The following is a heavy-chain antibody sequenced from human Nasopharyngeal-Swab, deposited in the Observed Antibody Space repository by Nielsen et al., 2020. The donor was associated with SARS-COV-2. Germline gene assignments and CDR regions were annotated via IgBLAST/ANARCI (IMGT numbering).Heavy chain of an antibody. V-gene: IGHV4-59*01. D-gene: IGHD5-18*01. CDR2: IYYSGST. CDR1: GGSISSYY. Sequence: SETLSLTCTVSGGSISSYYWSWIRQPPGKGLGWIGYIYYSGSTNYNPSLKSRVTISVDTSKNQFSLKLSSVTAADTAVYYCAKNGNGYSYGSYYMDVWGKGTTVTVSS. J-gene: IGHJ6*03. CDR3: AKNGNGYSYGSYYMDV.